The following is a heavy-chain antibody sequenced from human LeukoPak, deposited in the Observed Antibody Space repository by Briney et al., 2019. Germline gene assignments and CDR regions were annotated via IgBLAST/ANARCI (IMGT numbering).Heavy chain of an antibody. CDR2: IKQDGSEK. J-gene: IGHJ4*02. Sequence: GGSQRLSCAASGFTFSSYWMSWVRQAPGKGLEWVANIKQDGSEKYYVDSVKGRFTISRDNAKNSLYLQMNSLRAEDTAVYYCASYPEYCSSTSCWYYFDYWGQGTLVTVSS. CDR3: ASYPEYCSSTSCWYYFDY. D-gene: IGHD2-2*01. CDR1: GFTFSSYW. V-gene: IGHV3-7*03.